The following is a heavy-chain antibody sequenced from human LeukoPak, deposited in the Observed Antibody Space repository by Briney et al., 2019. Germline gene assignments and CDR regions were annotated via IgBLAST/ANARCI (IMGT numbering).Heavy chain of an antibody. D-gene: IGHD5-18*01. CDR2: INPSGGST. J-gene: IGHJ5*02. CDR3: AGDRVDTPFDP. V-gene: IGHV1-46*01. CDR1: GYTFTSYY. Sequence: GASVKVSCTASGYTFTSYYMHWVRQAPGQGLEWMGIINPSGGSTSYAQKFQGRVTMTRDMSTSTVYMELSSLRSEDTAVYYCAGDRVDTPFDPWGQGTLVTVSS.